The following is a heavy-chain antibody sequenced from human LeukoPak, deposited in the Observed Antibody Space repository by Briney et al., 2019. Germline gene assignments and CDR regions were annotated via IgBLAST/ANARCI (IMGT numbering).Heavy chain of an antibody. CDR1: GGSISSSSYY. CDR3: ARLVKDGSGSYPVYYYYYMDV. D-gene: IGHD3-10*01. J-gene: IGHJ6*03. CDR2: IYYSGST. Sequence: SETLSLTCTVSGGSISSSSYYWGWIRQPPGKGLEWIGSIYYSGSTYYNPSLKSRVTISVDTSKNQFSLKLSSVTAADTAVYYCARLVKDGSGSYPVYYYYYMDVWGKGTTVTVSS. V-gene: IGHV4-39*07.